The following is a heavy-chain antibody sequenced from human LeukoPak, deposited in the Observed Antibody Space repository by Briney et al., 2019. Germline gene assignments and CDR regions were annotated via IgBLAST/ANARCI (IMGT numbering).Heavy chain of an antibody. CDR3: AKGSWSGYHPDY. J-gene: IGHJ4*02. CDR2: IYYRGST. D-gene: IGHD3-3*01. CDR1: GGSISSNDYY. V-gene: IGHV4-39*01. Sequence: PSETLSLTCTVSGGSISSNDYYWGWIRQPPGKGLEWIGSIYYRGSTYYNPSLKSRLTISVDTSKNQFSLKLSSVTAADTAVYYCAKGSWSGYHPDYWGQGTLVTVSS.